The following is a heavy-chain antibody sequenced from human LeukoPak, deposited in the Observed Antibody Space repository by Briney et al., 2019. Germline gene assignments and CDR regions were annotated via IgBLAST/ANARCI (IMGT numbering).Heavy chain of an antibody. J-gene: IGHJ5*01. D-gene: IGHD5-18*01. CDR3: ARHLRGYSYGPLDS. CDR1: GDSLSSYY. V-gene: IGHV4-59*08. CDR2: IYYSGST. Sequence: SETLSLTCTLSGDSLSSYYWSWIRQPPGKGLEWIGFIYYSGSTNYNPSLKSRGTISVGTSNSQFSLRLRSVTAADTAVYYCARHLRGYSYGPLDSWGQGALVTVSS.